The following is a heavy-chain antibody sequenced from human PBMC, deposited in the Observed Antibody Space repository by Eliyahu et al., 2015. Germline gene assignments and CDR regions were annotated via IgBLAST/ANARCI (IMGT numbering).Heavy chain of an antibody. CDR2: VKSETVGGTT. CDR1: GXTVRTAW. Sequence: EVQVVESGGGLVKPGGSLXLSCAASGXTVRTAWMSWVRQAPGKGLEWVGRVKSETVGGTTDYGAPVKGRFSISRDDSTNTLTLQMNSLKTEDTAVYYCTGGERSPYSHWGQGTLVTVSS. D-gene: IGHD3-16*01. J-gene: IGHJ4*02. V-gene: IGHV3-15*01. CDR3: TGGERSPYSH.